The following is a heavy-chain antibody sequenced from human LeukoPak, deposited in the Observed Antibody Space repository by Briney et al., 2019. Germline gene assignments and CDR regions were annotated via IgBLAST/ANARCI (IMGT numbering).Heavy chain of an antibody. CDR2: ISSSSSYI. J-gene: IGHJ6*02. Sequence: PGGALRLSCANPRFTSSSYSMSWVRQAPGKGLEWVSYISSSSSYIYYADSVKGRFTISRDNPKNSLYLQMNSLRAEDTAVYYCARALRLYYYYYGMDVWGQGTTVTVSS. CDR1: RFTSSSYS. CDR3: ARALRLYYYYYGMDV. V-gene: IGHV3-21*01.